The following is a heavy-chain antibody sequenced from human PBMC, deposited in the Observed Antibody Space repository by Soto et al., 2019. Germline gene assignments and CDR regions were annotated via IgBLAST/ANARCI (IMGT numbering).Heavy chain of an antibody. J-gene: IGHJ4*02. Sequence: GSLRLSCAASGFTFSSYAMHWVRQAPGKGLEWVAVISYDGSNKYYADSVKGRFTISRDNSKNTLHLQMNSLRAEDTAVYYCARAPIYSGYERFDYWGQGTLVTVSS. V-gene: IGHV3-30-3*01. CDR1: GFTFSSYA. CDR2: ISYDGSNK. CDR3: ARAPIYSGYERFDY. D-gene: IGHD5-12*01.